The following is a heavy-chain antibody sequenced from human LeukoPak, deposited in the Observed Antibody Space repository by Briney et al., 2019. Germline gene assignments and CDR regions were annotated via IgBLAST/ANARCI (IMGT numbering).Heavy chain of an antibody. J-gene: IGHJ5*02. D-gene: IGHD1-14*01. V-gene: IGHV3-23*01. Sequence: GGSLRLSCAASGFTFSNYAMTWVRQAPGRGLEWVSSISNSGDITNYADSVKGRFSISRDDSKNTLFLHMNSLRGEDTAVYYCANKPAGFDPWGQGTLVTVSS. CDR1: GFTFSNYA. CDR2: ISNSGDIT. CDR3: ANKPAGFDP.